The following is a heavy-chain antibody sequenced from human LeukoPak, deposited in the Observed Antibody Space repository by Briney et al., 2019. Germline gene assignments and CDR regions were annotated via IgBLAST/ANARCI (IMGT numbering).Heavy chain of an antibody. CDR3: AREAAAAGPWIDP. V-gene: IGHV4-59*01. Sequence: SETLSLTCTVSGGSISSYYWSWIRQPPGKGLEWIGYIYYSGSTNYNPSLKSRVTISVDTSKNQFSLKLSSVTAADTAVYYCAREAAAAGPWIDPWGQGTLVTVSS. D-gene: IGHD6-13*01. J-gene: IGHJ5*02. CDR2: IYYSGST. CDR1: GGSISSYY.